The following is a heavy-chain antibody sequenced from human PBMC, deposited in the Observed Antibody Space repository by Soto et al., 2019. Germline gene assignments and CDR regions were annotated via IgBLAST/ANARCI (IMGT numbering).Heavy chain of an antibody. CDR2: IRSKAYGGTT. J-gene: IGHJ6*02. CDR3: SRDSSTSYGDYYYGMDV. D-gene: IGHD4-17*01. CDR1: GFTFGDYA. V-gene: IGHV3-49*01. Sequence: PGGSLRLSCTGSGFTFGDYAMSWFRQAPGKGLEWVGFIRSKAYGGTTEYAASVRGRFTISRDGSKSIAYLQMNSLKTEDTAVYYCSRDSSTSYGDYYYGMDVWGQGTTVTVSS.